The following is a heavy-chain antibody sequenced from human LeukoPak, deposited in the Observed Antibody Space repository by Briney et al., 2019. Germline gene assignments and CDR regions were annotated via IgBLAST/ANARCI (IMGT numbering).Heavy chain of an antibody. CDR1: GDSISSYY. V-gene: IGHV4-59*05. CDR2: IYYSGST. J-gene: IGHJ5*02. D-gene: IGHD5-12*01. CDR3: ANLSYSGYDFWHNWFDP. Sequence: PSETLSLTCTVSGDSISSYYWNWIRQPPGMGLEWIGSIYYSGSTYYNPSLKSRVTISVDTSKNQFSLKLSSVTAADTAVYYCANLSYSGYDFWHNWFDPWGQGTLVTVSS.